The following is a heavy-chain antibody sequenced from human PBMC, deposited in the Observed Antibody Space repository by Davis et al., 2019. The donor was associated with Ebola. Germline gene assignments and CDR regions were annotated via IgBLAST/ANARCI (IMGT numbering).Heavy chain of an antibody. D-gene: IGHD2-21*01. J-gene: IGHJ5*02. CDR1: GASISGYY. CDR2: IYTSGST. Sequence: PSETLSLTCTVSGASISGYYWSWIRQPAGKGLEWIGRIYTSGSTNYNPSLKSRVTMSVDTSKNQFSLKLTSVTAADTAVYYCARGVLLGDNWFDPWGQGTLVTVSS. V-gene: IGHV4-4*07. CDR3: ARGVLLGDNWFDP.